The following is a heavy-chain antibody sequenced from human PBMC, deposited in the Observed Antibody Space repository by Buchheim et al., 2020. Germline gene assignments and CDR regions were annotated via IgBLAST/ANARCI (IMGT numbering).Heavy chain of an antibody. CDR1: GFTFSSYG. CDR2: IWDDGSYK. Sequence: QVQLVESGGGVVQPGRSLRLSCAASGFTFSSYGMHWVRQAPGKGLEWVAIIWDDGSYKYYADSVKGRFTISKDNSKNTLYLQMNSRRAEDTAVYYCARKEEGRSLFDYWGQGTL. CDR3: ARKEEGRSLFDY. V-gene: IGHV3-33*01. J-gene: IGHJ4*02.